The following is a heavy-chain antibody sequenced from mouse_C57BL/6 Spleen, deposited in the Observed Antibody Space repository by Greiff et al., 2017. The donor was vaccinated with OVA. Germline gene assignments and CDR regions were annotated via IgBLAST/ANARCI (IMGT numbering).Heavy chain of an antibody. CDR3: AREPFAY. Sequence: EVKVEESGPGLVKPSQSLSLTCSVTGYSITSGYYWNWIRQFPGNKLEWMGYISYDGSNNYNPSLKNRISITRDPSKNQFFLKLNSVTTEDTATYYCAREPFAYWGQGTLVTVSA. J-gene: IGHJ3*01. CDR1: GYSITSGYY. CDR2: ISYDGSN. V-gene: IGHV3-6*01.